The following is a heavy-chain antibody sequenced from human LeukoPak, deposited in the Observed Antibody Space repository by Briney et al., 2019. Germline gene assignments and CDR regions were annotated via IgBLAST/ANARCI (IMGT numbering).Heavy chain of an antibody. CDR2: IYTSGST. V-gene: IGHV4-61*02. J-gene: IGHJ4*02. CDR1: GGSISSGSYY. Sequence: SETLSLTCTVSGGSISSGSYYWSWIRQPAGTGLEWIGRIYTSGSTNYNPSLKSRVTISVDTSKNLFSLKLTSVTAADTAVYYCARERREYSSGWSLGGFDYWGQGTLVTVSS. D-gene: IGHD6-19*01. CDR3: ARERREYSSGWSLGGFDY.